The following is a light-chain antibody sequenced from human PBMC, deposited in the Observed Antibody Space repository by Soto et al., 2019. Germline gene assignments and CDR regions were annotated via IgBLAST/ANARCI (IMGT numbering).Light chain of an antibody. Sequence: EIVMTQSPATLSVSPGERATLSCRASQSVGSNLAWYQQKPGLAPRLLMYGASTRATGVPARFSGSGSGAEFTLTISSLQSEDFAVYYCQQYNNRPPWTFGQGTKVEIE. CDR3: QQYNNRPPWT. J-gene: IGKJ1*01. V-gene: IGKV3-15*01. CDR1: QSVGSN. CDR2: GAS.